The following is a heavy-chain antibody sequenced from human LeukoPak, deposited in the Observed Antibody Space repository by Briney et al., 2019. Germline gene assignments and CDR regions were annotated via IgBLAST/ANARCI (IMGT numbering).Heavy chain of an antibody. CDR1: EFTFSNCW. CDR3: LSTGGTGDDH. CDR2: ISQDGSDK. D-gene: IGHD6-13*01. Sequence: PGGSLRLSCAASEFTFSNCWMNWVRQAPGKGLEWVASISQDGSDKYYVDSVKGRFTISRDNAKNSLFLQMNSLRAEDTAVYYCLSTGGTGDDHWGQGTLVTVSS. V-gene: IGHV3-7*05. J-gene: IGHJ4*02.